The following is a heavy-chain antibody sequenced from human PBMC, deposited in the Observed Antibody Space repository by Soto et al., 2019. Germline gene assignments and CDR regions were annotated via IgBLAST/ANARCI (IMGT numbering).Heavy chain of an antibody. V-gene: IGHV1-69*13. Sequence: SVKVSCKASGGTFSSYAISWVRQAPGQGLEWMGGIIPISDTTNYAQKFQGRVTITADESTSTAYMELSSLRSEDTAVYYCARSQGSSTSLEIYDYYYYGMDVWGQGTTVTVSS. D-gene: IGHD2-2*01. CDR3: ARSQGSSTSLEIYDYYYYGMDV. CDR1: GGTFSSYA. J-gene: IGHJ6*02. CDR2: IIPISDTT.